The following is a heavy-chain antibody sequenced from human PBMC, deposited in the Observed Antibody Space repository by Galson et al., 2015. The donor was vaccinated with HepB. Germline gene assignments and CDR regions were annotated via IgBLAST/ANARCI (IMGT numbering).Heavy chain of an antibody. CDR2: SRSKVKSYTT. CDR1: GFTSSDYY. D-gene: IGHD3-16*01. V-gene: IGHV3-72*01. CDR3: VRVKDGGSFDS. J-gene: IGHJ5*01. Sequence: SLRLSCAVSGFTSSDYYMDWVRQAPGKGLQWIGRSRSKVKSYTTDFASSVKGRFSISRDDSENSLNLQMNSLNIEDTAVYYCVRVKDGGSFDSWGQGTLVTVSS.